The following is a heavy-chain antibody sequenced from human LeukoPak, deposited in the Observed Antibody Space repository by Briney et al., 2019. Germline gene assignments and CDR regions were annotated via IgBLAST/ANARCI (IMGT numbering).Heavy chain of an antibody. V-gene: IGHV4-61*02. CDR1: GGSISSTTYY. J-gene: IGHJ3*02. D-gene: IGHD3-9*01. CDR3: ARDFDSPLAFDI. Sequence: SQTLSLTCTVSGGSISSTTYYWSWIRQPAGKGLEWIGRIHVSGSTNYNPSLKSRITISVDTSKNQFFLKLSSVTAADTAVYYCARDFDSPLAFDIWGQGTMVTVSS. CDR2: IHVSGST.